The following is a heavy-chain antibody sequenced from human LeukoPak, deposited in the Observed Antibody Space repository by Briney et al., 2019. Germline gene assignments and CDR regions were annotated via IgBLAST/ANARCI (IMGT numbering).Heavy chain of an antibody. V-gene: IGHV1-46*01. J-gene: IGHJ5*02. CDR3: ARSATFTIFGVVPPRTYWFDP. Sequence: ASVKVSCKASGYTFTSYYMHWVRQAPGQGLEWMGIINPSGGSTSYAQKFQGRVTMTRDTSTSTVYMELSSLRSEDTAVYYCARSATFTIFGVVPPRTYWFDPWGQGTLVTVSS. CDR2: INPSGGST. D-gene: IGHD3-3*01. CDR1: GYTFTSYY.